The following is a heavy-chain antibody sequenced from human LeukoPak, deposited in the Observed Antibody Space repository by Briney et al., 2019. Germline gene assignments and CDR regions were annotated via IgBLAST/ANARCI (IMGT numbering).Heavy chain of an antibody. J-gene: IGHJ4*02. CDR1: GGSISSYY. CDR2: IYYSGST. V-gene: IGHV4-59*01. CDR3: ARGLYGSNEYSGYEGRASRLYYFDY. Sequence: SETLSLTCTVSGGSISSYYWSWIRQPPGKGLEWIGYIYYSGSTNYNPSLKSRVTISVDTSKNQFSLKLSSVTAADTAVYYCARGLYGSNEYSGYEGRASRLYYFDYWGQGTLVTVSS. D-gene: IGHD5-12*01.